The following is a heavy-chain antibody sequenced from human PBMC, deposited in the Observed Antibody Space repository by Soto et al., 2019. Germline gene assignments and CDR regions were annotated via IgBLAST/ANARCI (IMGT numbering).Heavy chain of an antibody. CDR1: GYIFTNYD. J-gene: IGHJ4*02. CDR2: INPNSGNT. Sequence: GASVKVSCKASGYIFTNYDINWVRQATGQGLEYLGWINPNSGNTGYVQKFQGRVTMTRNTSINTAYMELNSLRAEDTAVYYCARDPPTSWYPRFDYWGQGTLVTVSS. V-gene: IGHV1-8*01. CDR3: ARDPPTSWYPRFDY. D-gene: IGHD6-13*01.